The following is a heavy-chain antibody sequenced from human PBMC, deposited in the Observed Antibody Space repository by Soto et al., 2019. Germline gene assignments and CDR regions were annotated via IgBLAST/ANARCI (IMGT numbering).Heavy chain of an antibody. CDR3: ARSTSENFWSGPFDY. CDR1: GFSLKTIGVS. J-gene: IGHJ4*02. CDR2: TYRDDDQ. Sequence: QITLKESGPTLVRPTQTLTLTCSFSGFSLKTIGVSVGWIRQPPGKALEWLALTYRDDDQRYSPSLKTRLTVTKDTSKNQVVLAMTNMHPVDTGTYYCARSTSENFWSGPFDYWGPGIVVTVSS. V-gene: IGHV2-5*02. D-gene: IGHD3-3*01.